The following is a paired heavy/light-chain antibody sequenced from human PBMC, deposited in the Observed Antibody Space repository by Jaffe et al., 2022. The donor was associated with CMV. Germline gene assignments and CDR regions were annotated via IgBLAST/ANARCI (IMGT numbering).Light chain of an antibody. CDR2: DTT. V-gene: IGLV7-46*01. CDR1: TGAVTSGHY. CDR3: LLSYSGARV. Sequence: QAVVTQEPSLTVSPGVKVTLTCGSSTGAVTSGHYAYWFQQKPGQAPRALIYDTTYKHPWTPARFSGSLLGGKAALTLSGAQPEDEADYYCLLSYSGARVFGGGTKLTVL. J-gene: IGLJ3*02.
Heavy chain of an antibody. D-gene: IGHD2-21*01. Sequence: QVQLVESGGGVVQPGKSLRLSCAASGFTVSHYGIHWVRQAPGKGLEWVALIWYDELNEYYADSVKGRFTISRDISKNMFYLQMNSLSPEDTAVYFCARDQRRSAHCGGDCFDYWGQGTLVTVSS. J-gene: IGHJ4*02. V-gene: IGHV3-33*01. CDR2: IWYDELNE. CDR1: GFTVSHYG. CDR3: ARDQRRSAHCGGDCFDY.